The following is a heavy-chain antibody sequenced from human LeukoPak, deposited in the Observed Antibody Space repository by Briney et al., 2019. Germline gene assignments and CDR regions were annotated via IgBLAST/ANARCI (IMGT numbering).Heavy chain of an antibody. D-gene: IGHD3-9*01. CDR1: GFTFSSYE. CDR2: ISSSGSTI. Sequence: GGSLRLSCAASGFTFSSYEMNWVRQAPGKGLEWVSYISSSGSTIYYADSVKGRFTISRDNAKNSLYLQMNSLRAEDTAVYYCAKEYDILTGYYAFDIWGQGTMVTVSS. J-gene: IGHJ3*02. CDR3: AKEYDILTGYYAFDI. V-gene: IGHV3-48*03.